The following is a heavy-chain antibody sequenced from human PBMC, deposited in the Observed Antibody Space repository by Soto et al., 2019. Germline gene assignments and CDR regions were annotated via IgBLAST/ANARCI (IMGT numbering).Heavy chain of an antibody. CDR1: GGSFSGYY. CDR3: ARGRRTTVTIDY. CDR2: INHSGST. D-gene: IGHD4-17*01. J-gene: IGHJ4*02. V-gene: IGHV4-34*01. Sequence: SETLSLTCAVYGGSFSGYYWSWIRQPPGKGLEWIGEINHSGSTNYNPSLKSRVTISVDTSKNQFSLKLSPVTAADTAVYYCARGRRTTVTIDYWGQGTLVTVSS.